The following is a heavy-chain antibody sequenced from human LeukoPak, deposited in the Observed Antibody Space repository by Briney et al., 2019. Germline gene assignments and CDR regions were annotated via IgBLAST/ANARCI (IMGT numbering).Heavy chain of an antibody. CDR3: ARGMGTTLHYYYGMDV. CDR2: IIPIFGTA. V-gene: IGHV1-69*13. D-gene: IGHD1-26*01. CDR1: GGTFSSYA. J-gene: IGHJ6*02. Sequence: ASVKVSCKASGGTFSSYAISWVRQAPGQGLEWMGGIIPIFGTANYAQKFQGRVTITADESTSTAYMELSSLRSKDTAVYYCARGMGTTLHYYYGMDVWGQGTTVTVSS.